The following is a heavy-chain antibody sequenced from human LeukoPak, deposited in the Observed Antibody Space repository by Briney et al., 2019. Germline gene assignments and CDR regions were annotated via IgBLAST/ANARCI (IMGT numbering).Heavy chain of an antibody. CDR3: ARQAAATREDYFYYMDA. J-gene: IGHJ6*03. Sequence: GGSLRLSCAASGFSFSSYEMNWVRQAPGKGLEWVSYISSSSTYIYYADSVTGRFTISRDNAKNSLYLQMNSLRAEDTALYYCARQAAATREDYFYYMDAWGKGTPVTVSS. D-gene: IGHD6-25*01. CDR1: GFSFSSYE. V-gene: IGHV3-21*05. CDR2: ISSSSTYI.